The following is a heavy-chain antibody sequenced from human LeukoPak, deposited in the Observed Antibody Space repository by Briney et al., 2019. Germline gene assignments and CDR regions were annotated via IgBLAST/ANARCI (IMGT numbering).Heavy chain of an antibody. CDR3: ARDPWDDVSGFSGDF. Sequence: PGGSLRLSCAASGFSFSSYGMNWVRRAPGTGLEWLSYISSSSSSIYYADSVKGRHTISRDNAKNTLYLQMNSLRDEDTAVYYCARDPWDDVSGFSGDFWGQGALVAVSS. V-gene: IGHV3-48*02. CDR1: GFSFSSYG. D-gene: IGHD3-22*01. CDR2: ISSSSSSI. J-gene: IGHJ4*02.